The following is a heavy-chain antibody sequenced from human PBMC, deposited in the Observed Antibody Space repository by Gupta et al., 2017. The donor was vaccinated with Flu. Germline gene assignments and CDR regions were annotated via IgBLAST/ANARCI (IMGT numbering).Heavy chain of an antibody. CDR3: TRLWTGGLDP. CDR1: GYTFTSYP. CDR2: SNADNGDT. V-gene: IGHV1-3*01. J-gene: IGHJ5*02. Sequence: SCKASGYTFTSYPIHWVRQAPGQRLEWIGWSNADNGDTKYLQNLQGRITITSDTSATTAYMELSSLTSEDTAVYYCTRLWTGGLDPWGQGTLVTVSS. D-gene: IGHD3-10*01.